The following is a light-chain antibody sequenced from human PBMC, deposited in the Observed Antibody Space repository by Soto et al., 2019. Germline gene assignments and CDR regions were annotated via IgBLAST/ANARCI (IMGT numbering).Light chain of an antibody. CDR1: QSLVFSDGNTF. J-gene: IGKJ2*01. V-gene: IGKV2-30*01. CDR2: KVS. CDR3: MEGTHWPGT. Sequence: DVVMTQSPLSLPVTLGQPASISCRSSQSLVFSDGNTFLKWFHERPGQSPRRLIYKVSNRDTGVPARFSGGGSGTDLTLKISRVATEDFWAYYYMEGTHWPGTFGQKTKLEIK.